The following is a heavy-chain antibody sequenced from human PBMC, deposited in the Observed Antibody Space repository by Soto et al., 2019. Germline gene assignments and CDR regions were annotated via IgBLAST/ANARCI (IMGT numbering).Heavy chain of an antibody. Sequence: GGSLRLSCAASGFTFSSYAMSWVRQAPGKGLEWVSAISGSGGSTYYADSVKGRFTISRDNSKNTLYLQMNSLRAEDTAVYYCAKDSGVQAAIRYYGMDVWGQGTTVTVSS. D-gene: IGHD2-2*02. CDR3: AKDSGVQAAIRYYGMDV. CDR2: ISGSGGST. J-gene: IGHJ6*02. CDR1: GFTFSSYA. V-gene: IGHV3-23*01.